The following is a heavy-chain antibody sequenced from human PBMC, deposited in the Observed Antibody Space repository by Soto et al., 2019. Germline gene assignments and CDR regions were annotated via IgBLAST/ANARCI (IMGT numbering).Heavy chain of an antibody. Sequence: EVQLLESGGGLVQPGGSLRLSCAASGFTFSSYAMSWVRQAPGKGLEWVSTLSGSGETSYYADSVKGRFTVSRDNSKNTLYLQLNTLRAEDTAVYYGAKADVVPGAMAGWVVTVPDYWGQGTLVTVSA. V-gene: IGHV3-23*01. D-gene: IGHD2-2*01. CDR2: LSGSGETS. J-gene: IGHJ4*02. CDR3: AKADVVPGAMAGWVVTVPDY. CDR1: GFTFSSYA.